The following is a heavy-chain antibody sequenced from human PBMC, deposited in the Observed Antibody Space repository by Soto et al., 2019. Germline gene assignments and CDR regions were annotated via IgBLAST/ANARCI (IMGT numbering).Heavy chain of an antibody. D-gene: IGHD3-22*01. CDR1: GYSFTSYW. Sequence: GESLKISCKGSGYSFTSYWISCVRQMPGKGLEWMGRIDPSDSYTNYSPSFQGHVTISADKSISTAYLQWSSLKASDTAMYYCARRVKWLDAFDIWGQGTMVTVSS. V-gene: IGHV5-10-1*01. CDR3: ARRVKWLDAFDI. CDR2: IDPSDSYT. J-gene: IGHJ3*02.